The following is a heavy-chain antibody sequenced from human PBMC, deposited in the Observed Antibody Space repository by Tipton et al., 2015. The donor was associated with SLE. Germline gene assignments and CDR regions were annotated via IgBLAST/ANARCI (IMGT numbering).Heavy chain of an antibody. CDR3: ARGGTFLQY. J-gene: IGHJ4*02. Sequence: TLSLTCTVSGGSISSYYWSWIRQPPGKGLEWIGYIYYSGSTYYNPSLKSRVTISVDTSKNQFSLKLSSVTAADTAVYYCARGGTFLQYWGQGTLVTVSS. CDR1: GGSISSYY. D-gene: IGHD1-26*01. CDR2: IYYSGST. V-gene: IGHV4-59*12.